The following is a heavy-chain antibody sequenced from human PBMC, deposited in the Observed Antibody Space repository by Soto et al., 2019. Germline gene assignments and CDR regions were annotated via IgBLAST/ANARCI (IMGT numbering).Heavy chain of an antibody. V-gene: IGHV3-30*18. J-gene: IGHJ4*02. Sequence: VQLVESGGGVIQPGRSLRLSCAASGFTFSDYAMHWLRQAQGKGLECVAVVSHDGRNTHYEDSVKGRFTISRDSSKNTVSLEMTSLRAEDTAVYYCAKGGRQWLVTSDFNYWGQGALVTVSS. CDR1: GFTFSDYA. D-gene: IGHD6-19*01. CDR3: AKGGRQWLVTSDFNY. CDR2: VSHDGRNT.